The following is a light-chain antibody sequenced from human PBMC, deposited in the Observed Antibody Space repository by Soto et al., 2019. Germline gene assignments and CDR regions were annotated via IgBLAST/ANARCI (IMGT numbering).Light chain of an antibody. CDR2: GAS. Sequence: EIVMTQSPTTLSVSPGERATLSCRASQSVGSKLIWYQHKPGQAPRLLIYGASARATGIPARFSGSGSGTEFTLTISSVQSEDSATYCCQERSKWPLYTFGQGTKLEIK. J-gene: IGKJ2*01. CDR3: QERSKWPLYT. CDR1: QSVGSK. V-gene: IGKV3-15*01.